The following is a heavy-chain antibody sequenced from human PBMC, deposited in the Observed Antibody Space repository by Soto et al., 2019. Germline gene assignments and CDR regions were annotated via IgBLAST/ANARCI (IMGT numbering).Heavy chain of an antibody. V-gene: IGHV4-4*07. CDR3: AREGASGFGMDV. D-gene: IGHD1-26*01. CDR2: IYTSGSI. CDR1: GGSIRSYY. J-gene: IGHJ6*02. Sequence: SETLSLTCTVSGGSIRSYYWSWIRQPAGKPLEWIGRIYTSGSINYNPSLKSRVTMSVDTSKNQFSLSLSSVTAADTAVYYCAREGASGFGMDVWGQGTTVTVSS.